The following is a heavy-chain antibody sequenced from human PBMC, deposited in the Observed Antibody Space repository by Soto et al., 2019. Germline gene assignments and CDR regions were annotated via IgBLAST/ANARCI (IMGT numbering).Heavy chain of an antibody. CDR1: GDSVSSNSAA. V-gene: IGHV6-1*01. J-gene: IGHJ6*02. D-gene: IGHD2-2*01. Sequence: SQTLSLTCAISGDSVSSNSAAWNWIRQSPSRGLEWLGRTYYRSKWYNDYAVSVKSRITINPDTSKNQFPLQLNSVTPEDTAVYYCARVHYCSSTSCSYGMDVWGQGTTVTVSS. CDR3: ARVHYCSSTSCSYGMDV. CDR2: TYYRSKWYN.